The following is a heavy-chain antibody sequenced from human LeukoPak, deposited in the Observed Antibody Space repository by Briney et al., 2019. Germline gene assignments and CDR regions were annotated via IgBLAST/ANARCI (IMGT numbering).Heavy chain of an antibody. J-gene: IGHJ3*02. D-gene: IGHD3-22*01. Sequence: SETLSLTCTVSGGSISSYYWSWIRQPPGKGLEWIGYIYYSGSTNYNPSLKSRVTISVDTSKNQFSLKLSSVTAADTAVYYCARDGYYDSSGYVSAFDIWGQGTMVTVSS. CDR1: GGSISSYY. CDR2: IYYSGST. V-gene: IGHV4-59*01. CDR3: ARDGYYDSSGYVSAFDI.